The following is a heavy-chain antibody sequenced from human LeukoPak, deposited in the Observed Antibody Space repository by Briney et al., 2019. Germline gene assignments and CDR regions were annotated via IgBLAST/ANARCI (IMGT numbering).Heavy chain of an antibody. CDR2: INPNSGGT. CDR3: AREFQGATGTWQTATTVTTYFDY. D-gene: IGHD4-17*01. V-gene: IGHV1-2*02. CDR1: GYTFTGYY. Sequence: ASVKVSCKASGYTFTGYYMHWVRQAPGQGLEWMGWINPNSGGTNYAQKFQGRVTMTRDTSISTAYMELSRLRSDDTAVYYCAREFQGATGTWQTATTVTTYFDYWGQGTLVTVSS. J-gene: IGHJ4*02.